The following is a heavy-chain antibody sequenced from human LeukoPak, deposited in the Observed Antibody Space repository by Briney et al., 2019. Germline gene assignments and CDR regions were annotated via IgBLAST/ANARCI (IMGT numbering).Heavy chain of an antibody. CDR3: ARTGYSHGAHPVDI. D-gene: IGHD5-18*01. CDR1: GGAISSDY. CDR2: VNYSGRT. V-gene: IGHV4-59*01. Sequence: SETLSLTCTVSGGAISSDYWSWIRQAPGKGLEWVGYVNYSGRTNYNPPLKSRVTISVDTSKKQFSLQLSSVTAADTTVYYCARTGYSHGAHPVDIWGKGTMVTVS. J-gene: IGHJ3*02.